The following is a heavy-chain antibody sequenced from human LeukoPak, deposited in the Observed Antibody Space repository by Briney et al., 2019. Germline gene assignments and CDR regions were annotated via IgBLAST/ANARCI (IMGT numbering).Heavy chain of an antibody. Sequence: PSETLSLTCTVSGYSISSGYYWGWIRQPPGKGLEWIGTIYHSGSTYYNPSLKSRVTISVDTSKNQFSLKLSSVTAADTAVYYCARVGFTSDYLGPDYWGQGTLVTVSS. V-gene: IGHV4-38-2*02. CDR2: IYHSGST. CDR3: ARVGFTSDYLGPDY. J-gene: IGHJ4*02. CDR1: GYSISSGYY. D-gene: IGHD3-22*01.